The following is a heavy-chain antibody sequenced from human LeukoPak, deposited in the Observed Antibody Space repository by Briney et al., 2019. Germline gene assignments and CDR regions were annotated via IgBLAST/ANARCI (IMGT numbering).Heavy chain of an antibody. D-gene: IGHD2-8*01. J-gene: IGHJ4*02. CDR3: ARYCTNGVCYNFDY. Sequence: GGSLRLSCAASGFTFSSYWMSWVRQAPGKGLEWVSSISSSSSYIYYADSVKGRFTISRDNAKNSLYLQMNSLRAEDTAVYYCARYCTNGVCYNFDYWGQGTLVTVSS. V-gene: IGHV3-21*01. CDR2: ISSSSSYI. CDR1: GFTFSSYW.